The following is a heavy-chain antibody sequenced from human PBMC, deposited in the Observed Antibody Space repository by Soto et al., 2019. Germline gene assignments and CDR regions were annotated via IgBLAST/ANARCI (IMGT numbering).Heavy chain of an antibody. CDR3: ARDRMIFDYYYMDV. D-gene: IGHD3-3*01. J-gene: IGHJ6*03. CDR1: GFTSSNYV. V-gene: IGHV3-33*07. CDR2: IWYDGSNK. Sequence: GGSLRLSCAASGFTSSNYVMYWGRQGPGKGLEWVAVIWYDGSNKYYADSVKGRFTISRDNSKNTLYLQMNSLRAEDTAVYYCARDRMIFDYYYMDVWGKGTTVTVSS.